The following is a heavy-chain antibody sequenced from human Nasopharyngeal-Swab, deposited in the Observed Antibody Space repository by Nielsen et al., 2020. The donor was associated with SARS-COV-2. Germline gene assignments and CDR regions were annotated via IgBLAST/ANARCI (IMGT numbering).Heavy chain of an antibody. J-gene: IGHJ4*02. CDR2: ISSSGSTI. CDR3: AREGTTYYYDSSGYYSEYYFDY. Sequence: GGSLRLSCAASGFTFSSYEMNWVRQAPGKGLEWVSYISSSGSTIYYADSVKGRFTISRDNSKNTLYLQMNSLRAEDTAVYYCAREGTTYYYDSSGYYSEYYFDYWGQGTLVTVSS. CDR1: GFTFSSYE. D-gene: IGHD3-22*01. V-gene: IGHV3-48*03.